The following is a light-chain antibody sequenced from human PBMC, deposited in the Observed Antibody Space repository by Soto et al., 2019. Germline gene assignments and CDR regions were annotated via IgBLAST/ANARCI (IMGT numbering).Light chain of an antibody. Sequence: DIQMTQSPSSLSASVGDRVTITCRASQSISSYLNWYQQKPGKAPKLLVHSASSLQSGVPSRFSGGGSGTDSTLTISSLQPEDFATYYCHQLNSFPITFGQGTRLEIK. CDR1: QSISSY. CDR2: SAS. J-gene: IGKJ5*01. CDR3: HQLNSFPIT. V-gene: IGKV1-39*01.